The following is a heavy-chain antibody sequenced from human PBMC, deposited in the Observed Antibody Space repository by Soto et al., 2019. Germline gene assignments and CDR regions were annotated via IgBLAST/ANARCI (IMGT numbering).Heavy chain of an antibody. D-gene: IGHD3-22*01. CDR1: GGSISSSSYY. V-gene: IGHV4-39*01. Sequence: SETLSLTCTVSGGSISSSSYYWGWIRQPPGKGLEWIGNIYYSGNSGSTYYNPSLKSRVTISVDTSKNQFSLKLTSVTAADAALYYCARDFFDSSDYTTNWFDPWGQGTLVTVSS. CDR2: IYYSGNSGST. J-gene: IGHJ5*02. CDR3: ARDFFDSSDYTTNWFDP.